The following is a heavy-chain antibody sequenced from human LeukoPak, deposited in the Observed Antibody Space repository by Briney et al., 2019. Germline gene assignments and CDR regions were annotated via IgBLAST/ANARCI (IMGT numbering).Heavy chain of an antibody. V-gene: IGHV1-69*04. CDR2: IIPILGIA. D-gene: IGHD2-2*01. J-gene: IGHJ4*02. CDR1: GGTFSSYA. Sequence: ASVKVSCKASGGTFSSYAISWVRQAPGQGLEWMGRIIPILGIANYAQKFQGRVTITADKSTSTAYMELSSLRPEDTAVYYCARDPDREAVGLIVVPAAIDYWGQGTLVTVSS. CDR3: ARDPDREAVGLIVVPAAIDY.